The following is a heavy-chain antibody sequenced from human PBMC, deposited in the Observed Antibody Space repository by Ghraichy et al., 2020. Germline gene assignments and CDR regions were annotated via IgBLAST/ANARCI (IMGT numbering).Heavy chain of an antibody. CDR1: GFTVSSNY. D-gene: IGHD3-10*01. CDR3: ARDRWFGEPQDAFDI. Sequence: GGSLRLSCAASGFTVSSNYMSWVRQAPGKGLEWVSVIYSGGSTYYADSVKGRFTISRDNSKNTLYLQMNSLRAQATAVYYGARDRWFGEPQDAFDIWGQGTMVTVSS. CDR2: IYSGGST. V-gene: IGHV3-66*02. J-gene: IGHJ3*02.